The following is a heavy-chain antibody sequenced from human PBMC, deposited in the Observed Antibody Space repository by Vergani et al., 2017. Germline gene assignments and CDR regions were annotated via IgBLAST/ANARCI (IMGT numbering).Heavy chain of an antibody. Sequence: EVQLVESGGVVVQPGGSLRLSCAASGFTFDDYTMHWVSQAPGKGLEWVSLISWDGGSTYYADSVKGRFTISRDNSKNSLYLQMNSLRTEDTALYYCAKGRPKFMDSSWFSDFDYWGQGTLVTVSS. J-gene: IGHJ4*02. V-gene: IGHV3-43*01. CDR3: AKGRPKFMDSSWFSDFDY. CDR1: GFTFDDYT. D-gene: IGHD6-13*01. CDR2: ISWDGGST.